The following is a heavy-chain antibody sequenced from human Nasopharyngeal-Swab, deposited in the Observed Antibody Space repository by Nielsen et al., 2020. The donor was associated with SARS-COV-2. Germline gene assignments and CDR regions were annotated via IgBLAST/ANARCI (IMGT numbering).Heavy chain of an antibody. CDR3: ARVVAVAGTRRYFDY. CDR2: INHSGST. Sequence: RQAPGKGLEWIGEINHSGSTYYNPSLKSRVTISVDTSKNQFSLKLSSVTAADTAVYYCARVVAVAGTRRYFDYWGQGTLVTVSS. D-gene: IGHD6-19*01. V-gene: IGHV4-34*01. J-gene: IGHJ4*02.